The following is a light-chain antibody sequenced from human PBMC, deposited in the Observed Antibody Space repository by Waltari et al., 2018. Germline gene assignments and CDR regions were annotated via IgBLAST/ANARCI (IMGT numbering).Light chain of an antibody. CDR3: QQYYDTPYS. CDR2: WAS. J-gene: IGKJ2*03. Sequence: DIVMTQFPDSLAVSLGVRATINCKSSPSVLYSANSRNYLSWYQLKPGQPPKVLIYWASTRASGVPDRFSGSGSGTDFTLTISSLRAEDVAVYYCQQYYDTPYSFGQGTKLEIK. CDR1: PSVLYSANSRNY. V-gene: IGKV4-1*01.